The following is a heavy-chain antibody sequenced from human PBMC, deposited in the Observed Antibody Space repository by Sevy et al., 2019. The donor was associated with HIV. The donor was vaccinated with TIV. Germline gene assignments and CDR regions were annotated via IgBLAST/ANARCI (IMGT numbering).Heavy chain of an antibody. Sequence: GGFLRLSCAASGFTFRNYVMNWVRQPPGKGLEWLSVISDGGGTTYYADSVKGRFIISRDDSKSTLYLQMNSLRVKDTDGYFCAKRVAGALAALDIWGQGTMVTVSS. CDR2: ISDGGGTT. D-gene: IGHD3-10*01. CDR1: GFTFRNYV. V-gene: IGHV3-23*01. CDR3: AKRVAGALAALDI. J-gene: IGHJ3*02.